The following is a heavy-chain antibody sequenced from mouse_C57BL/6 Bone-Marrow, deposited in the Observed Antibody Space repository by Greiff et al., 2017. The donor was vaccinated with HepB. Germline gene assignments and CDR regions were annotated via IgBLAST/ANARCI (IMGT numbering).Heavy chain of an antibody. CDR2: IWGVGST. J-gene: IGHJ3*01. V-gene: IGHV2-6*01. CDR1: GFSLTSYG. D-gene: IGHD1-1*01. CDR3: ATYYYGSSCGFAY. Sequence: VQRVESGPGLVAPSQSLSITCTVSGFSLTSYGVDWVRQSPGKGLEWLGVIWGVGSTNYNSALKSRLSINKDNSKSQVFLIRNSLQTDDTAMYYCATYYYGSSCGFAYWGQGTLVTVSA.